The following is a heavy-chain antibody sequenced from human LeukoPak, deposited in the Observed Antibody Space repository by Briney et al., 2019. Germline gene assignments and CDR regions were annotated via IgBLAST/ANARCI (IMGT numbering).Heavy chain of an antibody. CDR2: IWYDGSNE. D-gene: IGHD2-8*01. CDR3: ARATPSTHGYFEY. CDR1: GFTFRSYG. Sequence: PGGSLRLSCAASGFTFRSYGMHWVRQAPGKGLEWVALIWYDGSNEYYADSVKGRFTISKDNSKNTLSLQMNSLSPEDTAVYYCARATPSTHGYFEYWGQGTPVTVSS. V-gene: IGHV3-33*01. J-gene: IGHJ4*02.